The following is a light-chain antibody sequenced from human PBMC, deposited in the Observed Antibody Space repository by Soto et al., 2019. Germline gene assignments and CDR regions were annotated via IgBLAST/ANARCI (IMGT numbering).Light chain of an antibody. Sequence: EIVMTQSPATLSVSPGERATLSCRASQSVSSNFAWYQQKPGQAPRLLIYGVSTRATGISARFIGSGSGTEFTHTTSSMQSEDYAIYYCQQYDTWPRTFGQGTKVEIK. V-gene: IGKV3-15*01. CDR3: QQYDTWPRT. CDR2: GVS. CDR1: QSVSSN. J-gene: IGKJ1*01.